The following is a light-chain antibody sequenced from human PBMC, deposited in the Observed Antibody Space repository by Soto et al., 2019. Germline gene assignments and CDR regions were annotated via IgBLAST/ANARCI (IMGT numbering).Light chain of an antibody. Sequence: QSVLTQPRSVSGSPGQSVTISCTGTSSDVGAYNSVSWYQQHPDKAPKLMIYDVSQRPSGVPDRFSGSKSGNTASLTISGLQAEDEADYYSVSYTGTHIPVALGGGTKVTVL. CDR1: SSDVGAYNS. CDR3: VSYTGTHIPVA. CDR2: DVS. J-gene: IGLJ2*01. V-gene: IGLV2-11*01.